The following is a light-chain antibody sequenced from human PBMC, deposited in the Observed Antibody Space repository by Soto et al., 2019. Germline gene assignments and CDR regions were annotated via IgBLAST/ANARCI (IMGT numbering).Light chain of an antibody. V-gene: IGLV2-8*01. J-gene: IGLJ2*01. CDR3: SSYAGNNVLV. CDR1: SSDVGGYNY. Sequence: QSALTQPPSASGSPGQSVTIPCTGTSSDVGGYNYVSWYQQHPGKAPRLMIYEVNKRPSGVPYRFSGSKSGNTASPTVSGLQADDEAVYYCSSYAGNNVLVFGGGTKLTVL. CDR2: EVN.